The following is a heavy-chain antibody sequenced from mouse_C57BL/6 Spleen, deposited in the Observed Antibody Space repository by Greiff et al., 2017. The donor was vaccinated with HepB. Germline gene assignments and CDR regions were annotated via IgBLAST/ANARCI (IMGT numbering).Heavy chain of an antibody. J-gene: IGHJ4*01. Sequence: VQLQQSGPELVKPGDSVKISCKASGYSFTGYFMNWVMQSHGKSLEWIGRINPYNGDTFYNQKFKGKATLTVDKSSSTAHMELRSLTSEDSAVYYCARSQRDYAMDYWGQGTSVTVSS. CDR1: GYSFTGYF. CDR2: INPYNGDT. CDR3: ARSQRDYAMDY. V-gene: IGHV1-20*01.